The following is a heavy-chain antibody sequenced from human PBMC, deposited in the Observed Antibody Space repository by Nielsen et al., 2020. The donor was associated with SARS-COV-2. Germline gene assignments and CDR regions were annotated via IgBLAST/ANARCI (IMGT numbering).Heavy chain of an antibody. Sequence: GESLKISCAASGFAFSTYDIHWVRQTTGKSLEWVSAIDTAGNTYYPDSVRGRFTISRENARNSVYLQVNSLRAGDTAVYYCARDPGDCSGGSCPDYWGQGTLVTVSS. CDR2: IDTAGNT. CDR3: ARDPGDCSGGSCPDY. CDR1: GFAFSTYD. V-gene: IGHV3-13*04. J-gene: IGHJ4*02. D-gene: IGHD2-15*01.